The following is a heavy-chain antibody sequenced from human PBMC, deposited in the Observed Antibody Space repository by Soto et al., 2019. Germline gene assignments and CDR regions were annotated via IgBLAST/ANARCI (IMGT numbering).Heavy chain of an antibody. V-gene: IGHV4-59*08. J-gene: IGHJ3*02. CDR3: ARRRAVAGPRSDAFDI. CDR1: GGSISSYY. Sequence: QVQLQESGPGLVKPSETLSLTCTVSGGSISSYYWSWIRQPPGKGLEWIGYIYYSGSTNYNPSLKSRVTLSVDTSKNQFSLKLSSVTAADTAVYYCARRRAVAGPRSDAFDIWGQGTMVTVSS. CDR2: IYYSGST. D-gene: IGHD6-19*01.